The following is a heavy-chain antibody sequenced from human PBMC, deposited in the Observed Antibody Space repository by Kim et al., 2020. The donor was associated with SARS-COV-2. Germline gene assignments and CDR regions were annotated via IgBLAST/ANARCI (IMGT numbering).Heavy chain of an antibody. CDR2: MNPNSGNT. J-gene: IGHJ4*02. CDR1: GYTFTSYD. V-gene: IGHV1-8*01. Sequence: ASVKVSCKASGYTFTSYDINWVRQATGQGLEWMGWMNPNSGNTGYAQKFQGRVTMTRNTSISTAYMELSSLRSEDTAVYYCARVFLAGTVYDYWGQGTLVTVSS. D-gene: IGHD6-13*01. CDR3: ARVFLAGTVYDY.